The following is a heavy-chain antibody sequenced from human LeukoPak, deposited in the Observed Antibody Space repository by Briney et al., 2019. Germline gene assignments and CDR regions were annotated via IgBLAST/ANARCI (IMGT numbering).Heavy chain of an antibody. J-gene: IGHJ3*02. CDR3: ARTPRIFAFDI. Sequence: TLSLTCAVSGCTISSGGYSWSWIRQPPGKGLEWIGYIYHSGSTYYNPSLKSRVTISVDRSKNQFSLKLSSVTAADTAVYYCARTPRIFAFDIWGQGTMVTVSS. CDR1: GCTISSGGYS. D-gene: IGHD3-3*01. V-gene: IGHV4-30-2*01. CDR2: IYHSGST.